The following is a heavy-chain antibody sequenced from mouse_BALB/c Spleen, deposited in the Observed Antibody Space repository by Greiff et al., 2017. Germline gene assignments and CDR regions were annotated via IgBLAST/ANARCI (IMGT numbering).Heavy chain of an antibody. CDR3: ARIDYWYFDV. J-gene: IGHJ1*01. CDR2: IWSGGST. CDR1: GFSLTSYG. Sequence: VQGVESGPGLVQPSQSLSITCTVSGFSLTSYGVHWVRQSPGKGLEWLGVIWSGGSTDYNAAFISRLSISKDNSKSQVFFKMNSLQANDTAIYYCARIDYWYFDVWGAGTTVTVSS. V-gene: IGHV2-2*02.